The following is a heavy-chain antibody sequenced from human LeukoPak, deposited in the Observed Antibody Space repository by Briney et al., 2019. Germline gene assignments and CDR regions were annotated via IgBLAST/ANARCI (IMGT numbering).Heavy chain of an antibody. CDR2: INHSGST. D-gene: IGHD6-19*01. J-gene: IGHJ4*02. CDR3: ARGPSAVAGLSR. CDR1: GGSFSGYY. Sequence: SETLSLTCAVYGGSFSGYYWSCIRQPPGKGLEWIGEINHSGSTNYNSSLKSRVTISVDTSKNQFSLKLSSVTAADTAVYYCARGPSAVAGLSRWGQGTLVTVSS. V-gene: IGHV4-34*01.